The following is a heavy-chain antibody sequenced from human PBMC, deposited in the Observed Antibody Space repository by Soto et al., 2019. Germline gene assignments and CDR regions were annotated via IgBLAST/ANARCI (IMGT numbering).Heavy chain of an antibody. J-gene: IGHJ6*02. D-gene: IGHD2-15*01. V-gene: IGHV3-7*01. CDR2: IKQDGSEK. CDR3: ARDCSGASCALYYGIDV. Sequence: EVQLVESGGDLVQPGASLKLSCAASGFTFSSYWMSWVRQAPGKGLEWVANIKQDGSEKYYVDSVKGRFTISRDNAKNSLYLQVNSLRAEDTAVYYCARDCSGASCALYYGIDVWGQGTTVTVSS. CDR1: GFTFSSYW.